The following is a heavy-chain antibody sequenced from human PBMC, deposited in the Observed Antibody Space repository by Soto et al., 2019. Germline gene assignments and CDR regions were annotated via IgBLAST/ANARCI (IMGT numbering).Heavy chain of an antibody. Sequence: EVQLLESGGGLVQPGGSLRLSCAASGFTFSSYAMSWVRQAPGKGLEWVSAISGSGGSTYYADSVKGRFTISRDNSKNTLYLQMHSLRAEDTAVYYCSKDTSRIAARPDYWGQGTLVTVSS. CDR2: ISGSGGST. J-gene: IGHJ4*02. V-gene: IGHV3-23*01. CDR3: SKDTSRIAARPDY. D-gene: IGHD6-6*01. CDR1: GFTFSSYA.